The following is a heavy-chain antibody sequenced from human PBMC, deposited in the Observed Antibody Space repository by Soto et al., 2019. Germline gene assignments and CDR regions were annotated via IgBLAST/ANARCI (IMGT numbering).Heavy chain of an antibody. CDR2: IIPIFGTA. J-gene: IGHJ3*02. V-gene: IGHV1-69*13. CDR1: GGTFSSYA. D-gene: IGHD3-16*02. Sequence: SVKVSCKASGGTFSSYAISWVRQAPGQGLEWMGGIIPIFGTANYAQKFQGRVTITADESTSTAYMELSSLRSEDTAVYYCARDPRYDYVWGSYRYWKLNAFDIWG. CDR3: ARDPRYDYVWGSYRYWKLNAFDI.